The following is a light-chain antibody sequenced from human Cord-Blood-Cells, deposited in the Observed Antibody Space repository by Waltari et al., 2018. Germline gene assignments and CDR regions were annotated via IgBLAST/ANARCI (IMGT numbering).Light chain of an antibody. Sequence: QSALTQPASVSGSPGPSITISCTGTSSDVGGYNYVSGYQQHPGKAPKLMIYEVSNRPAGVSDGCRGPKSGNTASLTVSGLQAESEADYDWSSYTSSSAYVFGTGTKVTVL. V-gene: IGLV2-14*01. J-gene: IGLJ1*01. CDR3: SSYTSSSAYV. CDR1: SSDVGGYNY. CDR2: EVS.